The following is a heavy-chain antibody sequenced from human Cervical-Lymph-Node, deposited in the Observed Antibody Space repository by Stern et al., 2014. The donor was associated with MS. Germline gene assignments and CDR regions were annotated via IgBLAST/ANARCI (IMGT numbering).Heavy chain of an antibody. CDR1: GYTFPRYA. D-gene: IGHD4-17*01. Sequence: QVQLVQSGAEVKKPGASVKVSCKASGYTFPRYAIHWVRQAPGQRPEWMGWINAGNGDTKYAQKFQDRVTFTRDTSASTSYMELSSLRSEDTAVYYCASRGETTTGYYFDYWGQGTLVTVSS. V-gene: IGHV1-3*01. J-gene: IGHJ4*02. CDR2: INAGNGDT. CDR3: ASRGETTTGYYFDY.